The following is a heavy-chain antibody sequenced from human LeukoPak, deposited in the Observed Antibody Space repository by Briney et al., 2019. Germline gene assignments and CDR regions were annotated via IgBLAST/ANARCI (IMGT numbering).Heavy chain of an antibody. CDR3: ARRGSIAARSYYYYYMDV. D-gene: IGHD6-6*01. J-gene: IGHJ6*03. V-gene: IGHV4-4*09. CDR2: IYTSVSS. Sequence: SETLSLTCTVSGGSISRYYWSWIRQPPGTGLEWIGDIYTSVSSNYNPSLKSRVIISLDTSKNQFSLKLSSVTAADTAVYYCARRGSIAARSYYYYYMDVWGKGTTVTVSS. CDR1: GGSISRYY.